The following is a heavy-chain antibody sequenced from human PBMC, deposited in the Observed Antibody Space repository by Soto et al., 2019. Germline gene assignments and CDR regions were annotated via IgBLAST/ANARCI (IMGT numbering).Heavy chain of an antibody. CDR3: AKDGASYYYYGMDV. D-gene: IGHD3-10*01. J-gene: IGHJ6*02. CDR1: GFTFSSYG. CDR2: ISYDGSNK. V-gene: IGHV3-30*18. Sequence: GGSLRLSCAASGFTFSSYGMHWVRQAPGKGLEWVAVISYDGSNKYYADSVKGRFTISRDNSKNTLYLQMNSLRAEDTAVYYCAKDGASYYYYGMDVWGQGTTVTVSS.